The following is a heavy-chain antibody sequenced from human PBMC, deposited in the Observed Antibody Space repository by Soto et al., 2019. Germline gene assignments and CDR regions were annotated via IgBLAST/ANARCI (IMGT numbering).Heavy chain of an antibody. CDR2: INAGNGNT. J-gene: IGHJ6*02. CDR1: GYTFTSYA. Sequence: ASVKVSCKASGYTFTSYAMHWVRQAPGQRLEWMGWINAGNGNTKYSQKFQGRVTITRDTSVSTAYMELSSLRSDDTAVYYCARGIGGYFGVDYYYGMDVWGQGTTVTVSS. V-gene: IGHV1-3*01. D-gene: IGHD3-16*01. CDR3: ARGIGGYFGVDYYYGMDV.